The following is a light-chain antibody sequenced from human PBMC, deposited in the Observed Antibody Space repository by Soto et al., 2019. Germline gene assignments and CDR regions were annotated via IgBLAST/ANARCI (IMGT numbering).Light chain of an antibody. CDR3: QQSYSTWSWT. CDR2: AAS. V-gene: IGKV1-39*01. J-gene: IGKJ1*01. CDR1: QRISTS. Sequence: DIQMTQSPSSLSASVGDRVTITCRASQRISTSLHWYQQKAGKAPKVLIYAASTLQTWVPSRFSGNGSETEFTHTNNSMQPEDFANYYCQQSYSTWSWTFGQGTKVE.